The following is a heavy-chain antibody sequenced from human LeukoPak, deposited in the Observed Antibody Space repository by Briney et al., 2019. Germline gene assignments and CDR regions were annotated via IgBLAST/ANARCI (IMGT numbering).Heavy chain of an antibody. V-gene: IGHV3-21*01. D-gene: IGHD4-23*01. CDR3: ARHGYYGGNSEVLDF. CDR1: GFAFSYYT. CDR2: ISRSSSYI. J-gene: IGHJ4*02. Sequence: GSLRVSCAASGFAFSYYTMYWVLQAPGKRLQWVPSISRSSSYIYYADSVKCRFSISRDNAKNSLFLQMNSLRVEDTAVYYCARHGYYGGNSEVLDFWGQGPLVTVSS.